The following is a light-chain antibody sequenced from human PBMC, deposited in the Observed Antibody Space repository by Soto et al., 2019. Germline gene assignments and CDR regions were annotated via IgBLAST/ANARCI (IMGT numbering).Light chain of an antibody. CDR2: APS. V-gene: IGKV1-9*01. CDR1: QGIDTS. CDR3: QQLHGYPIT. J-gene: IGKJ5*01. Sequence: ILLTQSPSSLSASVGDRVTITCRASQGIDTSLAWYQQKPGKAPKLLIYAPSNFQSGVPSRFSGSGSGTHFTLTISSLQPEDFATYYCQQLHGYPITFGQGPRLEI.